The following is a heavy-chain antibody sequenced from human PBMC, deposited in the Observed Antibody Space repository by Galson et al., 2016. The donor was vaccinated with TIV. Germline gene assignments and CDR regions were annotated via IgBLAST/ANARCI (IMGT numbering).Heavy chain of an antibody. Sequence: SLRLSCAASGFTFDSYTFHWVRQTPGKGLEWVAIISHDGNNTDFADSVQGRFTISRDSSKNTVFLQMNSLRLEDTAVYYCTRDGRGNWKYVDYFDYWGQGTLVTVSS. D-gene: IGHD1-7*01. CDR2: ISHDGNNT. CDR3: TRDGRGNWKYVDYFDY. V-gene: IGHV3-30-3*01. CDR1: GFTFDSYT. J-gene: IGHJ4*02.